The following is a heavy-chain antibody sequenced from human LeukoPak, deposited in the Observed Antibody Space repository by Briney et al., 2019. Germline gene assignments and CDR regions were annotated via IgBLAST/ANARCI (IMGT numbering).Heavy chain of an antibody. CDR2: IYYGGGN. CDR3: ARHRDYGSGWWGFDA. CDR1: GGSISGYY. D-gene: IGHD6-19*01. J-gene: IGHJ5*02. Sequence: PSETLSLTCTVSGGSISGYYWSWIRQPPGKGLEWIAYIYYGGGNNRNPSLKSRVTILVDTSKDQFSLKLSSVTATDTAIYYCARHRDYGSGWWGFDAWGQGTLVTVPS. V-gene: IGHV4-59*08.